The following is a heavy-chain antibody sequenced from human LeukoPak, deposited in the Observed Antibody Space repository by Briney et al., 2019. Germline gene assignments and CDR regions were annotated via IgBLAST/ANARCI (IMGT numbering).Heavy chain of an antibody. V-gene: IGHV3-30*18. CDR2: ISFHGTNE. D-gene: IGHD3-22*01. Sequence: GGSLRLSCAASGFTFSYYSMNWVRQAPGKGLDWVAVISFHGTNEYYADSVKGRFTISRDNSNNTLYLQMNSVRAEDTAVYYCAKGRRGSSYVHYFDTWGQGTLVTVSS. J-gene: IGHJ1*01. CDR3: AKGRRGSSYVHYFDT. CDR1: GFTFSYYS.